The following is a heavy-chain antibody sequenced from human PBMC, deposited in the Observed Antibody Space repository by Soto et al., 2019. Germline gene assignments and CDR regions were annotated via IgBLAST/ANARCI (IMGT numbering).Heavy chain of an antibody. D-gene: IGHD6-6*01. Sequence: QVQLVQAGAEVKKPGSSVKVSCKASGGTTSSYAISWVRQAPGPGLEWMGGIIPIFGTTNYEKKFQGRVTITADKSTDTVYMEVSSLRSEDTAVYYCAGYWPRDSSSFSRLYYGMAVWGQGTTVTVSS. V-gene: IGHV1-69*06. CDR3: AGYWPRDSSSFSRLYYGMAV. J-gene: IGHJ6*02. CDR1: GGTTSSYA. CDR2: IIPIFGTT.